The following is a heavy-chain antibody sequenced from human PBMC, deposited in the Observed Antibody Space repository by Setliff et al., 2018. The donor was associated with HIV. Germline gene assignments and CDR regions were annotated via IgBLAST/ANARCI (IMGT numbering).Heavy chain of an antibody. J-gene: IGHJ4*02. CDR2: INAGNGNT. CDR3: AKGCGGAGFCYYADY. Sequence: ASVKVSCKASGYTFTSYAMHWVRQAPGQRLEWMGWINAGNGNTKYSQKFQGRVTITRDTSASTAYMELSSLRSEDTAVYYCAKGCGGAGFCYYADYWGQGTVVTVSS. CDR1: GYTFTSYA. V-gene: IGHV1-3*01. D-gene: IGHD2-21*01.